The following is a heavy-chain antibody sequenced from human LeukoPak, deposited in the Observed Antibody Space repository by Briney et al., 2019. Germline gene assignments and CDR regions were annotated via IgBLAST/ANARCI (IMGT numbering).Heavy chain of an antibody. D-gene: IGHD2/OR15-2a*01. Sequence: NTGGSLRLSCAASGFTFSNYNMNWVRQAPGKGLEWVSSITSSSTYIYYADSVKGRFTISRDNAKNSLYLQMNSLKTEDTAVYYCARGKNSFDSWGHGTMVTVSS. CDR2: ITSSSTYI. J-gene: IGHJ3*02. CDR1: GFTFSNYN. CDR3: ARGKNSFDS. V-gene: IGHV3-21*04.